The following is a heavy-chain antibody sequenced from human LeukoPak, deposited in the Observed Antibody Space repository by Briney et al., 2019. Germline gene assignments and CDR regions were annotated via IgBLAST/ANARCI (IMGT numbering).Heavy chain of an antibody. D-gene: IGHD3-10*01. CDR2: IKQDGSEK. CDR3: ATYGRFMVRGVEFSYFDH. J-gene: IGHJ4*02. CDR1: GFTFSSYW. Sequence: GGSLRLSCAASGFTFSSYWMSWVRQAPGKGLEWAANIKQDGSEKYYVDSVKGRFTISRDNAKNSLYLQMNSLRAEDTAVYYCATYGRFMVRGVEFSYFDHWGQGTLVTVSS. V-gene: IGHV3-7*01.